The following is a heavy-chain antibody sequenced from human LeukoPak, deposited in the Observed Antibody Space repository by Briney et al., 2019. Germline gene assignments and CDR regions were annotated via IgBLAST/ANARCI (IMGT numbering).Heavy chain of an antibody. CDR3: VFVIGSSPFEH. CDR1: GFTFSISA. J-gene: IGHJ4*02. Sequence: PGGSLRLSCAASGFTFSISAMSWFRQAPGKGLEWVAGISDSGGSTFYADSVKGRFTISRDTSKNTLYLQMNSLRADDTVLYYCVFVIGSSPFEHWGQGTLVTVSS. CDR2: ISDSGGST. V-gene: IGHV3-23*01. D-gene: IGHD3-3*01.